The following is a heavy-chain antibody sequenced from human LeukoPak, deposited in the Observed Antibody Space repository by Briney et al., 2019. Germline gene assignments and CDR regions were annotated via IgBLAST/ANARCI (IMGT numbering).Heavy chain of an antibody. CDR3: AKIAISGYWYFDL. V-gene: IGHV3-30*18. J-gene: IGHJ2*01. CDR2: ISFDASNK. D-gene: IGHD6-13*01. CDR1: GFTFSSYG. Sequence: GGSLRLSCAASGFTFSSYGMHWVRQAPGKGLEWVAVISFDASNKYYADSVKGRFTISRDNSKNTLYLQMNSLRAEDTAIYYCAKIAISGYWYFDLWGRGTLVTVSS.